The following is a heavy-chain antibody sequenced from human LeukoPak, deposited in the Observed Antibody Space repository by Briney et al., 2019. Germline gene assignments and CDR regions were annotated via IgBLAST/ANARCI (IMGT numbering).Heavy chain of an antibody. CDR1: GGSISSSSYY. CDR2: IYYSGST. V-gene: IGHV4-39*01. CDR3: ARSAHYYGSSGYSLSDY. D-gene: IGHD3-22*01. J-gene: IGHJ4*02. Sequence: SETLSLTCTVSGGSISSSSYYWGWIRQPPGKGLEWIGSIYYSGSTYYNPSLKSRVTISVDTSKNQFSLKLSSVTAADTAVYYCARSAHYYGSSGYSLSDYWGQGTLVTVSS.